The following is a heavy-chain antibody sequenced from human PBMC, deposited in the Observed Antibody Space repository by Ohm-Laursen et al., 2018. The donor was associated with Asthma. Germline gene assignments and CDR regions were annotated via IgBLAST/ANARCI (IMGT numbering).Heavy chain of an antibody. V-gene: IGHV3-30*03. J-gene: IGHJ6*02. CDR2: ISYDGSNK. D-gene: IGHD2-2*01. CDR1: GFTFSSYG. Sequence: SLRLSCAASGFTFSSYGMHWVRQAPGKGLEWVAVISYDGSNKYYADSVKGRFTISRDNSKNTLYLQMNSLRAEDTAVYYCARGGDIVVVPAAQDYGIADYYYYGMDVWGQGTTVTVSS. CDR3: ARGGDIVVVPAAQDYGIADYYYYGMDV.